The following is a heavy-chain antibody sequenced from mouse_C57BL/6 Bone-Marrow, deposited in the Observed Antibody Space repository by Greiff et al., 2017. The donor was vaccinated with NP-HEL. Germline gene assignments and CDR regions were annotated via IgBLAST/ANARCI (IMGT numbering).Heavy chain of an antibody. CDR1: GFTFSSYA. Sequence: EVQVMESGEGLVKPGGSLKLSCAASGFTFSSYAMSWVRQTPEKRLEWVAYISSGGDYIYYADTVKGRFTISRDNARNTLYLQMSSLKSEDTAMYYCTRDIYYDYDGAMDYWGQGTSVTVSS. CDR3: TRDIYYDYDGAMDY. D-gene: IGHD2-4*01. V-gene: IGHV5-9-1*02. CDR2: ISSGGDYI. J-gene: IGHJ4*01.